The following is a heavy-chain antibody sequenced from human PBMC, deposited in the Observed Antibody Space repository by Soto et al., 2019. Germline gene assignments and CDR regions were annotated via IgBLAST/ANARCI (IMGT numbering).Heavy chain of an antibody. J-gene: IGHJ5*02. Sequence: SETLSVTCTVSGGSISSYYWSWIRPPPGKGLEWIGYIYYSGSTNYNPSLKSRVTITRDTSASTAYMELSSLRSEDTAVYYCAWGGGTGWNWFDPWGQGTLVTVSS. D-gene: IGHD1-1*01. CDR1: GGSISSYY. V-gene: IGHV4-59*03. CDR2: IYYSGST. CDR3: AWGGGTGWNWFDP.